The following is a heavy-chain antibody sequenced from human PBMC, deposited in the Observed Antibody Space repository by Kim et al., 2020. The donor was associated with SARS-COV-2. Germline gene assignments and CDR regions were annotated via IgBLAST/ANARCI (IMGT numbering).Heavy chain of an antibody. D-gene: IGHD1-26*01. J-gene: IGHJ4*02. CDR3: AKGRRVGVFDY. V-gene: IGHV3-23*01. Sequence: EADDVKGRLTNSRENSKNPLYLQMTSLRAEDTAVYYCAKGRRVGVFDYWGQGTLVTVSS.